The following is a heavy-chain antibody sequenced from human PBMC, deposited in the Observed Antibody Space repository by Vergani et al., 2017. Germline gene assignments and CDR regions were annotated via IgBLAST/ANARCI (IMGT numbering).Heavy chain of an antibody. V-gene: IGHV3-74*01. CDR2: ISYDGKSV. Sequence: EVQLLQSGGGVIQPGGSVRLSCAASGFSVSSTWMQWVRQVPGKGMVWVSRISYDGKSVSWADSVKGRFFISRDNAENTLYLQMNSLTLEDTAVYYCVRDGQWVIPHYWGRGTLVTVSS. CDR3: VRDGQWVIPHY. J-gene: IGHJ4*02. D-gene: IGHD6-19*01. CDR1: GFSVSSTW.